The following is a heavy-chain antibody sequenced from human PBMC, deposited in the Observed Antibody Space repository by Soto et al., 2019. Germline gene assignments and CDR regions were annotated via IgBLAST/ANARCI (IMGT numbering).Heavy chain of an antibody. Sequence: QVQLQESGPGLVKPSETLSLNCTXXXXXXXXXXXXXXXQSPGKGLEWIGYIYYSGSTNYNPSLXXXXXXXXXXXXXXXXXXXXXXXXXXXAVYXXXXGSSGWPPRLDYWGQGTLVTVSS. J-gene: IGHJ4*02. V-gene: IGHV4-59*01. CDR1: XXXXXXXX. D-gene: IGHD6-19*01. CDR3: XXGSSGWPPRLDY. CDR2: IYYSGST.